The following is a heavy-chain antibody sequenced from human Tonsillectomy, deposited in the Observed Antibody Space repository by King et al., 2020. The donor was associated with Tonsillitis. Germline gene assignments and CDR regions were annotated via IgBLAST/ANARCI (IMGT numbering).Heavy chain of an antibody. CDR1: GFTFSSYA. D-gene: IGHD5-12*01. V-gene: IGHV3-23*04. CDR2: IGGSGGST. J-gene: IGHJ5*01. Sequence: EVQLVESGGGLVQPGGSLRLSCAASGFTFSSYAMSWVRQAPGKGLEWVSAIGGSGGSTFYVDSVKGRFTISRDNSKNTLYLQMNSLRAEDTAVYYCAKDLPVYDGYDGHRFDCWGQGTLVTVSS. CDR3: AKDLPVYDGYDGHRFDC.